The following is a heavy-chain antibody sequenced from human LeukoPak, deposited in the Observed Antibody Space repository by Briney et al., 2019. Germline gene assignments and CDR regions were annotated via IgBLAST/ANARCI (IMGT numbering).Heavy chain of an antibody. CDR2: IYSGGST. Sequence: GGSLRLSCAASGFTVSSNYMSWVRQAPGKGLEWVSVIYSGGSTYYADSVKGRFTISRDNSKNTLYLQMNSLRAEDTAVHYCARSVPSPYYFDYWGQGTLVTVSS. CDR3: ARSVPSPYYFDY. J-gene: IGHJ4*02. CDR1: GFTVSSNY. V-gene: IGHV3-53*01.